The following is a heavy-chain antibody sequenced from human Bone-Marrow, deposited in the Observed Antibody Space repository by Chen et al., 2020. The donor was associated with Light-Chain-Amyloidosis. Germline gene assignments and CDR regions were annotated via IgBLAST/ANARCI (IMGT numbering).Heavy chain of an antibody. CDR2: VSSSGTIRT. J-gene: IGHJ4*02. CDR1: GFRCSNSG. D-gene: IGHD3-10*01. Sequence: EVQLVESGGGLVQPGGSLRLSCSASGFRCSNSGLHWVRQAPGKGLEWVSYVSSSGTIRTTYAESVKGRFTISGDNSKNMVYLQLNSLRAEDTAVYYCAKDGGAWNFDYWGQGTLVTVSS. CDR3: AKDGGAWNFDY. V-gene: IGHV3-23*04.